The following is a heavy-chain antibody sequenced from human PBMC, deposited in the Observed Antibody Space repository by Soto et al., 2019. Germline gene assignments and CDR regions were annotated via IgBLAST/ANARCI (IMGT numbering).Heavy chain of an antibody. CDR3: ASARITLIVVAHGFDP. D-gene: IGHD3-22*01. J-gene: IGHJ5*01. V-gene: IGHV1-69*13. CDR2: IIPIFGTA. CDR1: GYTISGYY. Sequence: SAVKPSCKASGYTISGYYIHWLRQAPGQGLEWMGGIIPIFGTANYAQKFQGRVTSTADEATSTADMELSSLRSEDTAVYYCASARITLIVVAHGFDPCGQGSLVSVSS.